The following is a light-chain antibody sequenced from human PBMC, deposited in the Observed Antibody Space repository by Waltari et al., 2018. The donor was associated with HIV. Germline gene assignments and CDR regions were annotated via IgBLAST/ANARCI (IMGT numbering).Light chain of an antibody. CDR2: DAS. V-gene: IGKV1-39*01. Sequence: DIQRTQSPSSLSAYVEDRVTITCRASQSISFYLNWYQQKPGKAPNLLIYDASSLQSGLPPRFSGSGSGTEFTLTITNLQPEDFATYFCQQSFDVPLVFGPGTRVD. CDR3: QQSFDVPLV. J-gene: IGKJ3*01. CDR1: QSISFY.